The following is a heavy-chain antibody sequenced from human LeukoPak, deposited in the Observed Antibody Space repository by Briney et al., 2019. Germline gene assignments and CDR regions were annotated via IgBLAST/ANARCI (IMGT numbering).Heavy chain of an antibody. CDR2: IYPGDSDT. CDR1: GYSFTTYW. D-gene: IGHD3-3*02. Sequence: GESLKISCKGSGYSFTTYWIGGVRQMPGKGLEWMRIIYPGDSDTRYSPSIQGQVTISADKSISTAYLQWSSLKASDTAMYSRARGRTIFGYFDIWGQGTMVTVSS. CDR3: ARGRTIFGYFDI. V-gene: IGHV5-51*01. J-gene: IGHJ3*02.